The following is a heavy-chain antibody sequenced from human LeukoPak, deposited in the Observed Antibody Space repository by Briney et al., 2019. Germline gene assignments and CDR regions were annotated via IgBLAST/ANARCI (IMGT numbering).Heavy chain of an antibody. V-gene: IGHV3-23*01. J-gene: IGHJ5*02. CDR1: GFTFRNYA. CDR3: TSFPLMKFIPIPTRP. CDR2: ISGSGDTI. Sequence: GGSLRLSCAASGFTFRNYAMSWVRQAPGKGLEWVSAISGSGDTIYYADSVKGRFTISRDNSKNTLYLQMHSLRAEDTAVYYCTSFPLMKFIPIPTRPWGQGTLVTVSS. D-gene: IGHD3-16*01.